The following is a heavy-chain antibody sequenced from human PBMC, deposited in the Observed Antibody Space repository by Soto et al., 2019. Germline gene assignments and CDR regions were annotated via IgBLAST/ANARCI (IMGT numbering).Heavy chain of an antibody. D-gene: IGHD5-12*01. J-gene: IGHJ4*02. V-gene: IGHV3-48*03. CDR2: ISTNGITI. CDR1: GFTFISYE. CDR3: ARDERAGYDYNRAFDY. Sequence: EVQLVESGGGLVQPGGSLRLSCAASGFTFISYEMNWVRQAPGKGLEWVSYISTNGITIYYADPVKGRFTISRDNAKNSLYLQMNSLRAEDTAVYYCARDERAGYDYNRAFDYWGQGTLVTVSS.